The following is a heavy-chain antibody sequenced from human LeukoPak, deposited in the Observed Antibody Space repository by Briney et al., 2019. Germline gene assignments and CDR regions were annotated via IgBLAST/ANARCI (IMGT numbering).Heavy chain of an antibody. V-gene: IGHV3-23*01. Sequence: GGSLRLSCAASAFTFSSYTMNWVRQAPGKGLEWVSGISGSGVGSGTRTHYADSVKGRFTISRDNSKNTLYLQMNSLRAEDTAVYYCARSGLNRLDYWGQGTLVTVSS. CDR1: AFTFSSYT. CDR3: ARSGLNRLDY. CDR2: ISGSGVGSGTRT. D-gene: IGHD2-15*01. J-gene: IGHJ4*02.